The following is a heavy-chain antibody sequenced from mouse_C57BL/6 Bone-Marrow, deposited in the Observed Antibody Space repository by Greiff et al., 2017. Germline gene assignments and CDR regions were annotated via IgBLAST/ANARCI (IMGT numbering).Heavy chain of an antibody. V-gene: IGHV1-69*01. CDR3: AREGVVATRGFAY. CDR1: GYTFTSYW. D-gene: IGHD1-1*01. CDR2: IDPSDSYT. Sequence: VKLQQPGAELVMPGASVKLSCKASGYTFTSYWMHWVKQRPGQGLEWIGEIDPSDSYTNYNQKFKGKSTLTVDKSSSTAYMQLSSLTSEDSAVYYCAREGVVATRGFAYWGQGTLVTVSA. J-gene: IGHJ3*01.